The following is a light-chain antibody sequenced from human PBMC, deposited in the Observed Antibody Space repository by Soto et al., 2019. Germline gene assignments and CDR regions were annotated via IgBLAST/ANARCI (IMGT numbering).Light chain of an antibody. Sequence: QSALTQPASASGSPGQSITISCTGTSSDVGGYNYVSWYQQHPGKAPKLMIYEVSNRPSGVSNRFSGSKSGNTASLTISGLQAEDEAYYYCSSYTSSTTRAVFGYGPNATVL. CDR2: EVS. CDR1: SSDVGGYNY. CDR3: SSYTSSTTRAV. J-gene: IGLJ1*01. V-gene: IGLV2-14*01.